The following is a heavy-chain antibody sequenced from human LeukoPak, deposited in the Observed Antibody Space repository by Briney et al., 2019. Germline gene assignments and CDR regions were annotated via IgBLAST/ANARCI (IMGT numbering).Heavy chain of an antibody. CDR2: IYPGDSDT. D-gene: IGHD3-22*01. CDR1: GYSFTSYW. V-gene: IGHV5-51*01. J-gene: IGHJ3*02. CDR3: ARLSMIDTFDI. Sequence: GESLKISYKGSGYSFTSYWIGWVRQMPGKGLEWMAIIYPGDSDTKYSPSFQDQVTISADKSINTAYLHWRSLKASDTAMYYCARLSMIDTFDIWGLGTVVTVSS.